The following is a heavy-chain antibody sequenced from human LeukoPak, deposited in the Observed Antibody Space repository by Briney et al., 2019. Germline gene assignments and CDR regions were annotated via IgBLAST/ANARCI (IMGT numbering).Heavy chain of an antibody. Sequence: SETLSLTCGVSGGSLSFYYWSWIRQSPGKGLEWIAEISQNGDSNYNMSLKSRVTISLDKSKNQVSLKLNSVTAADTAVYYCACLTPEDYGSGRNGWFDPWGQGTLVTVSS. CDR3: ACLTPEDYGSGRNGWFDP. CDR2: ISQNGDS. CDR1: GGSLSFYY. J-gene: IGHJ5*02. V-gene: IGHV4-34*01. D-gene: IGHD3-10*01.